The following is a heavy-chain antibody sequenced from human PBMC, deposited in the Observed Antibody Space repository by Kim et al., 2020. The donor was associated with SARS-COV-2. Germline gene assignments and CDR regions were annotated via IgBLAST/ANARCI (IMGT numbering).Heavy chain of an antibody. J-gene: IGHJ5*02. Sequence: SETLSLTCTVSGGSISSYYWSWIRQPPGKGLEWIGYIYYSGSTNYNPSLKSRVTISVDTSKNQFSLKLSSVTAADTAGYYCARVGVTIPRRNWFDPWGQGTLVTVSS. CDR1: GGSISSYY. CDR3: ARVGVTIPRRNWFDP. CDR2: IYYSGST. V-gene: IGHV4-59*01. D-gene: IGHD3-10*01.